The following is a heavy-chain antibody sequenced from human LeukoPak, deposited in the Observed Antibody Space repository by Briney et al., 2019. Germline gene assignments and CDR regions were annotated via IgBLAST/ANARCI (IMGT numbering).Heavy chain of an antibody. CDR2: IYPGDSDT. CDR3: ARLVGYNSFDY. D-gene: IGHD5-24*01. Sequence: GESLKISCKGSGYSFTSYWIGWVRQMPGKGLEWMGIIYPGDSDTTYSPSFQGQVTISADKSITTACLQWSSLKASDTAMYYCARLVGYNSFDYWGQGTLVTVSS. V-gene: IGHV5-51*01. J-gene: IGHJ4*02. CDR1: GYSFTSYW.